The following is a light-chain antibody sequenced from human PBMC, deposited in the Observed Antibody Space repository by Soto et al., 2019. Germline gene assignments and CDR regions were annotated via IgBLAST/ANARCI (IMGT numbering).Light chain of an antibody. Sequence: QSVLTQPASESGSPGQSITISCTGSSSDVGSYNLVSWYQQHPGKAPQLMIYEGTKRPSGVSNRFSGSKSGNTASLTISGLQAEDEADYYCCSYAGSSTWVFGGGTKLTVL. CDR1: SSDVGSYNL. CDR2: EGT. J-gene: IGLJ3*02. CDR3: CSYAGSSTWV. V-gene: IGLV2-23*01.